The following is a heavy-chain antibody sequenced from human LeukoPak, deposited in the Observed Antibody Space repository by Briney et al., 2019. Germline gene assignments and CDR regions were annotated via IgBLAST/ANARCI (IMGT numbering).Heavy chain of an antibody. V-gene: IGHV1-46*01. Sequence: GASVKVSCKASGYTFTSYYMHWVRQAPGQGLEWMGIINPSGGSTSYAQKFQGGVTMTRDTSTSTVYMELSSLRSEDTAVYYCARAFTVAGNSDAFDIWGQGTMVTVSS. CDR1: GYTFTSYY. D-gene: IGHD6-19*01. CDR2: INPSGGST. J-gene: IGHJ3*02. CDR3: ARAFTVAGNSDAFDI.